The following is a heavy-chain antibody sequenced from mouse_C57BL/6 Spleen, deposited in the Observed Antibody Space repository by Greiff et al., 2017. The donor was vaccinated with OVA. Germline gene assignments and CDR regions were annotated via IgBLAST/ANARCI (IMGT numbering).Heavy chain of an antibody. D-gene: IGHD1-1*01. J-gene: IGHJ1*03. CDR1: GYTFTSYD. Sequence: QVQLQQSGPELVKPGASVKLSCKASGYTFTSYDINWVKQRPGQGLEWIGWSFPRDGSTKYNAKFKGKATLTVDTSSSTAYLELHSLTSEDSAVYFCASYYYGSSYDWYFDVWGTGTTVTVSS. CDR3: ASYYYGSSYDWYFDV. V-gene: IGHV1-85*01. CDR2: SFPRDGST.